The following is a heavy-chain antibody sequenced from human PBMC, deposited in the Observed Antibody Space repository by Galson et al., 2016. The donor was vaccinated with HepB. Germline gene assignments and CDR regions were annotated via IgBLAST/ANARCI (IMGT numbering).Heavy chain of an antibody. CDR1: GSTVAELS. Sequence: SVKVSCKVSGSTVAELSIHWVRQTPAYGLEWMGGFDPENVKTFYSQKFQGRLTVTEDTSTDTAYMELTRLRSEDTAVYFCATFNRPTVYDYNYLDQYYFNYWGQGTLITVSS. J-gene: IGHJ4*02. CDR3: ATFNRPTVYDYNYLDQYYFNY. V-gene: IGHV1-24*01. D-gene: IGHD5-24*01. CDR2: FDPENVKT.